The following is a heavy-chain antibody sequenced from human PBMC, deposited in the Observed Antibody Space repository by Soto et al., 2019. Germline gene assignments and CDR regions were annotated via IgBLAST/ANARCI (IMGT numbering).Heavy chain of an antibody. D-gene: IGHD3-3*01. CDR2: ISAYNGNT. Sequence: GASVKVSCKASGYTFTSYGISWVRQAPGQGLEWMGWISAYNGNTNYAQKLQGRVTMTTDTSTSTAYMELRSLRSDDTAVYYCARGYYDFWSGYSLPIYYYYYGMDSWGPGTTVTVS. V-gene: IGHV1-18*01. J-gene: IGHJ6*02. CDR1: GYTFTSYG. CDR3: ARGYYDFWSGYSLPIYYYYYGMDS.